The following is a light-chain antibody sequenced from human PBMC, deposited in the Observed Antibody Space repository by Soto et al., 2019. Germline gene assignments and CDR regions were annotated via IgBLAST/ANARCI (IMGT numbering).Light chain of an antibody. CDR3: QQYNSYSTWT. CDR2: NAY. Sequence: DLQMTQSPSTLSASVGDRVTITCRASQSINFYLAWYQQKAGKAPKVLIWNAYTLESGVPSRFSGSGSGTEFALTISSLQPDDFATYYCQQYNSYSTWTFGQGTKVEIK. V-gene: IGKV1-5*01. J-gene: IGKJ1*01. CDR1: QSINFY.